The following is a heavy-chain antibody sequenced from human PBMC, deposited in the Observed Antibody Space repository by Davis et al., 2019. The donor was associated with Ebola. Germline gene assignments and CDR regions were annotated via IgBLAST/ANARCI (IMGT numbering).Heavy chain of an antibody. Sequence: PSETLSLTCTVSGGSISSSSYYWGWIRQPPGKGLEWIGSIYYSGSTYYNPSLKSRVTISVDTSKNQFSLKLSSVTAADTAVYYCGVDYSLGVNAFDIWGQGTMVTVSS. CDR2: IYYSGST. V-gene: IGHV4-39*07. CDR1: GGSISSSSYY. CDR3: GVDYSLGVNAFDI. D-gene: IGHD3-16*01. J-gene: IGHJ3*02.